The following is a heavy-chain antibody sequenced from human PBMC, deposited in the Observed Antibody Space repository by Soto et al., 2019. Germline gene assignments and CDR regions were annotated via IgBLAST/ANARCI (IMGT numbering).Heavy chain of an antibody. D-gene: IGHD3-10*01. J-gene: IGHJ6*02. CDR2: IWYDGSNK. Sequence: QVQLVESGGGVVQPGRSLRLSCVASGFTFSDDGMHWVRQAPGKGLEWVAVIWYDGSNKYYGDSVKGRFTISRDNSKTXLXXQMSSLRAEETAVYYCARDEDYYGSGTYYNYGMDVWGQGTTVTVSS. CDR1: GFTFSDDG. V-gene: IGHV3-33*01. CDR3: ARDEDYYGSGTYYNYGMDV.